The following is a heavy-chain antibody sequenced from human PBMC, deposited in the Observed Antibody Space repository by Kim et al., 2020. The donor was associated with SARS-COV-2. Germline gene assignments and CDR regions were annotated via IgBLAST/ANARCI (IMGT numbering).Heavy chain of an antibody. CDR2: INPNSGGT. CDR1: GYTFTNYY. J-gene: IGHJ1*01. Sequence: ASVKVSCKASGYTFTNYYMHWVRQAPGQGLEWMGPINPNSGGTIYAQKFQGRVTMTSDTSMSTAYMELSSLRSDDTAVYYCARELQVIAVAGTFFHHWG. V-gene: IGHV1-2*06. D-gene: IGHD6-19*01. CDR3: ARELQVIAVAGTFFHH.